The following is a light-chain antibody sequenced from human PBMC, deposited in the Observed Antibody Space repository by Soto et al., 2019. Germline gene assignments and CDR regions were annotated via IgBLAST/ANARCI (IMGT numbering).Light chain of an antibody. V-gene: IGLV1-40*01. CDR3: QSDDSSLSGYVV. CDR2: GNS. Sequence: QSVLTQPPSVSGAPGQRVTISCTGSSSNIGAGYDVHWYQQLPGTAPKLLIYGNSNRPSGVPDRFSGSKSGTSASLASTGLQAEDEADYYCQSDDSSLSGYVVFGGGTKLTVL. J-gene: IGLJ2*01. CDR1: SSNIGAGYD.